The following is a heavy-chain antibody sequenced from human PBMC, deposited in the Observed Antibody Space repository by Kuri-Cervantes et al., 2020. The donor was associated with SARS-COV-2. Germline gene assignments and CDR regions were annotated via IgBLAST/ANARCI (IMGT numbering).Heavy chain of an antibody. CDR1: GFTVSRNY. Sequence: GESLKISCAVSGFTVSRNYMSWVRQAPGKGLEWVSIIYRGGTTYYADSVKGRFTISRDISKDTVYLQMDTLRAEDTAVYYCARHRDFGNDGMDVWGQGTTVTVSS. CDR2: IYRGGTT. V-gene: IGHV3-53*01. J-gene: IGHJ6*02. D-gene: IGHD3-10*01. CDR3: ARHRDFGNDGMDV.